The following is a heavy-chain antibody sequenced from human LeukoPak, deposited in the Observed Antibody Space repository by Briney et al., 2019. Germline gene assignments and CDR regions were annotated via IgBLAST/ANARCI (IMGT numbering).Heavy chain of an antibody. D-gene: IGHD3-10*01. CDR3: AKAAFGELLTIDY. CDR1: GGSISTYY. V-gene: IGHV4-59*01. Sequence: SETLSLTCTVSGGSISTYYWSWIRQPPGKGLEWIGYIYYSGSTNYNSSLKSRVTISVDTSKNQFSLNLSSVTAADTAVYYCAKAAFGELLTIDYWGQGTLVTVSS. CDR2: IYYSGST. J-gene: IGHJ4*02.